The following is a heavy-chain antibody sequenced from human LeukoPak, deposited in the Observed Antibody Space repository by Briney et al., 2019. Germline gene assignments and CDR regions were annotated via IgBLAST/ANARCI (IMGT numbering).Heavy chain of an antibody. D-gene: IGHD1-1*01. Sequence: ASVKVSCKASGYTFTNYGISWVRQAPGQGLEWMGRIIPILGIANYAQKFQGRVTITADKSTSTAYMELSSLRSEDTAVYYCARLGGSNGSWGQGTLVTVSS. CDR1: GYTFTNYG. CDR3: ARLGGSNGS. V-gene: IGHV1-69*04. CDR2: IIPILGIA. J-gene: IGHJ4*02.